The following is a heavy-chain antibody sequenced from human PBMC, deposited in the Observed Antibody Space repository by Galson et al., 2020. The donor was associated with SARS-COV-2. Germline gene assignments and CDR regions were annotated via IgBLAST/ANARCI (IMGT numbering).Heavy chain of an antibody. D-gene: IGHD2-2*02. Sequence: SLKISCAASGFTFDDYAMHWVRQAPGKGLEWVSGISWNSGSIGYADSVKGRFTISRDNAKNSLYLQMNSLRAEDTALYYCAKEHTGANFDYWGQGTLVTVSS. J-gene: IGHJ4*02. CDR1: GFTFDDYA. V-gene: IGHV3-9*01. CDR3: AKEHTGANFDY. CDR2: ISWNSGSI.